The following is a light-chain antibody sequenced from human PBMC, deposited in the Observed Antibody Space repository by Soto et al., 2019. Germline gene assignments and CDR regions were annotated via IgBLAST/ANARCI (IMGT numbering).Light chain of an antibody. CDR2: AAS. J-gene: IGKJ3*01. Sequence: IQMTQSPSALSASVGDRVTITCRASQGIRDDLGWYQQKPGEAPKALIYAASSLQSGVPSRFSGSGSGTDFALTISSLQPEDFATYYCQQSYSAPRTFGPGTKVDIK. CDR1: QGIRDD. V-gene: IGKV1-39*01. CDR3: QQSYSAPRT.